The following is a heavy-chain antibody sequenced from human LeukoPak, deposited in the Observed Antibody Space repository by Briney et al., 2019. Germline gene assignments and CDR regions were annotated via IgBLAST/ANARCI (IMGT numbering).Heavy chain of an antibody. V-gene: IGHV3-23*01. CDR3: ARYSSSWNWFDP. CDR1: GFTFTNYA. D-gene: IGHD6-13*01. CDR2: ISGSGIST. J-gene: IGHJ5*02. Sequence: GGSLRLSCAASGFTFTNYAMSWVRQAPGKGLEWVSAISGSGISTYYADSVKGRFTISRDNSGNTLYLQMNSLRAEDTAAYYCARYSSSWNWFDPWGQGTLVTVSS.